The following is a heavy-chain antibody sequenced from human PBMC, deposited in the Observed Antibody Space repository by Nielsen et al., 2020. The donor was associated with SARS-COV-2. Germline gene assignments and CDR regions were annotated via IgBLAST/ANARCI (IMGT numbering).Heavy chain of an antibody. Sequence: SQTLSLTCAVSGGSISSGGYSWSWIRQPPGKGLEWIGYIYHSGSTNYNPSLKSRVTISVDKSKNQFSLKLSSVTAADTAVYYCARGLEGREWNHYRGRAFDIWGQGTMVTVSS. V-gene: IGHV4-30-2*01. J-gene: IGHJ3*02. CDR1: GGSISSGGYS. CDR3: ARGLEGREWNHYRGRAFDI. D-gene: IGHD1-14*01. CDR2: IYHSGST.